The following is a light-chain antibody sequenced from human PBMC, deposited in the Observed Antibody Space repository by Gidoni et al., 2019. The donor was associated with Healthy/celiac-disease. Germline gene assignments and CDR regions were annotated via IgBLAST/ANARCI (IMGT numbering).Light chain of an antibody. Sequence: DIEMTKSPSSLSASVGDRVTITCRASQGISNYLAWYQQKPGKVPKLLIYAASTLQSGVPSRFSGSGSGTDFTLTISSLQPEDVATYYCQKYNSAPRTFGPXTKVDIK. CDR1: QGISNY. J-gene: IGKJ3*01. V-gene: IGKV1-27*01. CDR2: AAS. CDR3: QKYNSAPRT.